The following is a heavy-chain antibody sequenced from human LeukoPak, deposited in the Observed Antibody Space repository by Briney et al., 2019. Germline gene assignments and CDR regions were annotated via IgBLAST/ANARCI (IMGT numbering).Heavy chain of an antibody. CDR3: ARASGNY. V-gene: IGHV3-48*01. J-gene: IGHJ4*02. CDR2: ISSSGSVT. Sequence: GGSLRLSCVASGFTLSSHNINWVRQAPGKGLEWVSHISSSGSVTYYGDSVKGRITISRDNAKNSVSLYMNSLRAEDSAVYYCARASGNYWGQGTLVTVSS. CDR1: GFTLSSHN. D-gene: IGHD1-26*01.